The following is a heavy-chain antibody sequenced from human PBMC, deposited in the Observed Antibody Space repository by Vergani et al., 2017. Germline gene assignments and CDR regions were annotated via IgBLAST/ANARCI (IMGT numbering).Heavy chain of an antibody. CDR3: ARVKLINMIVAGWFDP. D-gene: IGHD3-22*01. CDR1: GYSISSGYY. CDR2: IYHSGST. Sequence: QVQLQESGPGLVKPSETLSLTCAVSGYSISSGYYWGWIRQPPGKGLEWIGSIYHSGSTYYNPSLKSRVTISVDTSKNQFSLKLSSVTAADTAVYYCARVKLINMIVAGWFDPWGQGTLVTVSS. V-gene: IGHV4-38-2*01. J-gene: IGHJ5*02.